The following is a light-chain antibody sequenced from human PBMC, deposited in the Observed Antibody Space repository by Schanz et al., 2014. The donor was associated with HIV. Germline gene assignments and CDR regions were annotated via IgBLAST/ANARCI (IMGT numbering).Light chain of an antibody. CDR2: GNN. Sequence: QSVLTQPPSASGTPGQRVTVSCSGRSSNIGGNTVNWYQQLPGSAPKLLIYGNNRRPSGVPDRFSGSKTGTSATLAIVGLQTGDEADYYCTTWDSTLSAVVFGGGTKLTVL. J-gene: IGLJ2*01. CDR3: TTWDSTLSAVV. V-gene: IGLV1-44*01. CDR1: SSNIGGNT.